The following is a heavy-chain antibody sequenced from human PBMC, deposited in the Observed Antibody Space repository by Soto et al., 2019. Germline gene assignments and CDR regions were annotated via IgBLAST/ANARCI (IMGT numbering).Heavy chain of an antibody. V-gene: IGHV4-4*02. J-gene: IGHJ6*02. D-gene: IGHD6-13*01. CDR1: GGSISSSNW. Sequence: QVQLQESGPGLVKPSRTLSLTCAVSGGSISSSNWWSWVRQPPGKGLEWIGEIYHSGSTNYNPSLKSRVTISXXKXKXXCSLKLSSVTAADTAVYYCATAAAGNYYYYYGMDVWGQGTTVTVSS. CDR2: IYHSGST. CDR3: ATAAAGNYYYYYGMDV.